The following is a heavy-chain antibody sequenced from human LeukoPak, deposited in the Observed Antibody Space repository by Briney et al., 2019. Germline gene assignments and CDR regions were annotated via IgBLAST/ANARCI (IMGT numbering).Heavy chain of an antibody. CDR3: GRGGSSGYNYNAFDI. V-gene: IGHV3-48*01. D-gene: IGHD3-22*01. Sequence: GGSLRLSCAASGFTFSSYSMNWVRQAPGKGLEWVSYISSSSSTIYYADSVKGRFTISRDNAKNSLYLQMNSLRAEDTAVYYCGRGGSSGYNYNAFDIWGQGTTVTVSS. J-gene: IGHJ3*02. CDR1: GFTFSSYS. CDR2: ISSSSSTI.